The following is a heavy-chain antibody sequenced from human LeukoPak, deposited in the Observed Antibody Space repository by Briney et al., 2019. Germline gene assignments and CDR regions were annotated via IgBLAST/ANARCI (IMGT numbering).Heavy chain of an antibody. V-gene: IGHV3-66*01. CDR1: GFTVSSNY. CDR3: AKDLNAYDYVWGSYRPRDAFDI. CDR2: IYSGGST. Sequence: GGSLRLSCAASGFTVSSNYMSWVRQAPGKGLEWVSVIYSGGSTYYADSVKGRFTISRDNSKNTLYLQMNSLRAEDTAVYYCAKDLNAYDYVWGSYRPRDAFDIWGQGTMVTVSS. D-gene: IGHD3-16*02. J-gene: IGHJ3*02.